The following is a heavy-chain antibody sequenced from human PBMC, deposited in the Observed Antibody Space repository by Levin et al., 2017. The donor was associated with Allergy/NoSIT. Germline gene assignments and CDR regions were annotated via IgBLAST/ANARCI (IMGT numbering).Heavy chain of an antibody. Sequence: GESLKISCAASGFTFSSYALHWVRQAPGKGLEWVAVISYDGSNKYYADSVKGRFTISRDNSKNTLYLQMNSLRAEDTAVYYCARVGHREYYDYIWGSYRSGAFDIWGQGTMVTVSS. CDR2: ISYDGSNK. V-gene: IGHV3-30-3*01. J-gene: IGHJ3*02. CDR3: ARVGHREYYDYIWGSYRSGAFDI. CDR1: GFTFSSYA. D-gene: IGHD3-16*02.